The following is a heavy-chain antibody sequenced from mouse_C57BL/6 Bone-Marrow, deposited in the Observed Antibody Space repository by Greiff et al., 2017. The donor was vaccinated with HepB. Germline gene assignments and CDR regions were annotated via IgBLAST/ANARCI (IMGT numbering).Heavy chain of an antibody. V-gene: IGHV2-2*01. CDR3: ARNLYYYGSRREYFDV. Sequence: QVTLKESGPGLVQPSQSLSITCTVSGFSLTSYGVHWVRQSPGKGLEWLGVIWSGGSTDYNAAFISRLSISKDNSKSQVFFKMNSLQADDTAIYYCARNLYYYGSRREYFDVWGTGTTVTVSS. CDR2: IWSGGST. D-gene: IGHD1-1*01. CDR1: GFSLTSYG. J-gene: IGHJ1*03.